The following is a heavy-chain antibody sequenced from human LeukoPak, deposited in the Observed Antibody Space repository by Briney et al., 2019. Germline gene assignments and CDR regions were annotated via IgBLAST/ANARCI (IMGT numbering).Heavy chain of an antibody. CDR3: AKPSRGWYPFDY. V-gene: IGHV3-23*01. Sequence: GGSLRLSCAASGFTFSSYAMSWVRQAPGKGLDWVSSLSGSGTYYADSVKGRFTISRDNSKNTLYLQMSSLRAEDTAVYYCAKPSRGWYPFDYWGQGTLVTVSS. CDR2: LSGSGT. CDR1: GFTFSSYA. J-gene: IGHJ4*02. D-gene: IGHD6-19*01.